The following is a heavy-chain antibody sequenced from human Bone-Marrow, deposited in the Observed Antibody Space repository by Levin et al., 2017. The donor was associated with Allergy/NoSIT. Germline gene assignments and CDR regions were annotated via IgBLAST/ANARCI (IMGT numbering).Heavy chain of an antibody. CDR2: IYSGGST. Sequence: GGSLRLSCAVSGFTVSTNYMSWVRQAPGKGLEWVSIIYSGGSTYYADSVKGRFTISRDNSKNTLYLQMNSLRIEDTAMYYCARDPEGIAAPPTTFWGPGTLVTVSS. V-gene: IGHV3-66*02. CDR1: GFTVSTNY. J-gene: IGHJ4*02. CDR3: ARDPEGIAAPPTTF. D-gene: IGHD6-13*01.